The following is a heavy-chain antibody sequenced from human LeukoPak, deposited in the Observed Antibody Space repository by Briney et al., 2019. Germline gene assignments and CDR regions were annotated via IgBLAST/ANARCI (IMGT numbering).Heavy chain of an antibody. J-gene: IGHJ4*02. CDR2: ISGSGGST. V-gene: IGHV3-23*01. D-gene: IGHD6-13*01. CDR1: GFTFRDYT. Sequence: GGSLRLSCAASGFTFRDYTMNWVRQAPGKGLEWVSAISGSGGSTYYADSVKGRFTISRDNSKNTLYLQMNSLRAEDTAVYYCAKDPTYSSWFTDYWGQGTLVTVSS. CDR3: AKDPTYSSWFTDY.